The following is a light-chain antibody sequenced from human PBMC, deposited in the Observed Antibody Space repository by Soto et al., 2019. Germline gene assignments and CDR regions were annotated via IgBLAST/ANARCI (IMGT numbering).Light chain of an antibody. CDR1: SSDVGGYEH. CDR3: SSYACSDNMI. Sequence: QSVLTQPPSASGSPGQSVTLSCTGSSSDVGGYEHVSWYQQHPGRVPKPLIYDVSKRLSGVPDRFSGSKSGNTASLTVSGLQAEDEADYYCSSYACSDNMIFGGGTKLTVL. V-gene: IGLV2-8*01. CDR2: DVS. J-gene: IGLJ2*01.